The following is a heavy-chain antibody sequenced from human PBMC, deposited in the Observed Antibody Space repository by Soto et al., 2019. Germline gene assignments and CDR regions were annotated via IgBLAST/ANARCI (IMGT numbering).Heavy chain of an antibody. CDR2: MNPDSGNT. CDR1: GYTFTSYD. CDR3: ARLGHVQLERLARVDP. V-gene: IGHV1-8*01. J-gene: IGHJ5*02. Sequence: QVQLVQSGAEVKKPGASVKVSCKASGYTFTSYDINWVRQATGQELEWLGWMNPDSGNTGYAQKFQGRVTMTRNTSISTASMALSSLSYEATAVYYCARLGHVQLERLARVDPWRQGTLVNVSS. D-gene: IGHD1-1*01.